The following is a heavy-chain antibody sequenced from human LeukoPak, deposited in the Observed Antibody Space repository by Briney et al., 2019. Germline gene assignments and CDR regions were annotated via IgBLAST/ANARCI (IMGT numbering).Heavy chain of an antibody. D-gene: IGHD3-22*01. Sequence: GGSLRLSCAAPGFTFSGSAMHWVRQASGKGLEWVGRIRSKANSYATAYAASVKGRFTISRDDSKNTAYLQMNSLKTEDTAVYYCTTDTSGEWLLRYWDAFDIWGQGTMVTVSS. CDR1: GFTFSGSA. CDR3: TTDTSGEWLLRYWDAFDI. V-gene: IGHV3-73*01. J-gene: IGHJ3*02. CDR2: IRSKANSYAT.